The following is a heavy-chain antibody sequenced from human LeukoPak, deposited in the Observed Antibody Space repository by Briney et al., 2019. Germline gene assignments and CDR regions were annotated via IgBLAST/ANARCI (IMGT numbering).Heavy chain of an antibody. CDR2: ITVTSTTI. CDR3: ARAGRGQYCSGGSCYLPDY. V-gene: IGHV3-48*01. D-gene: IGHD2-15*01. J-gene: IGHJ4*02. Sequence: GGSLRLSCASSGFTFSSYSMNWVRQAPGKGLEWLSYITVTSTTIYYADSVEGRFTISRDNAKNSLYLHMNSLRAEDTAVYYCARAGRGQYCSGGSCYLPDYWGQGTLLTVSS. CDR1: GFTFSSYS.